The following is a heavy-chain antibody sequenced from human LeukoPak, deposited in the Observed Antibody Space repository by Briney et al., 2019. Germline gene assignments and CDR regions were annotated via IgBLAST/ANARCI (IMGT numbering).Heavy chain of an antibody. J-gene: IGHJ4*02. D-gene: IGHD5-24*01. CDR1: GYTFTGYY. V-gene: IGHV1-2*06. CDR3: ARDRRMATTTFDY. CDR2: INPNSGGT. Sequence: ASAKVSCKASGYTFTGYYMHWVRQAPGQGLEWMGRINPNSGGTNYAQKFQGRVTMTRDTSISTAYMELSRLRSDDTAVYYCARDRRMATTTFDYWGQGTLVTVSS.